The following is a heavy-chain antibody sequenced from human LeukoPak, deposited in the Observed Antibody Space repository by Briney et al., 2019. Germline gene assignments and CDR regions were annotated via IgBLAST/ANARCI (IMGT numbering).Heavy chain of an antibody. Sequence: PGGSPRLSCAASGFTFSSYGMHRVRQAPGKGLERMAFIRYDRSNKYYAYSQKGRFTISRDNSKNTLYLQMNSLRAEDTAVYYCAELSGSYYAVLWGQGTLVTVSS. V-gene: IGHV3-30*02. CDR3: AELSGSYYAVL. CDR1: GFTFSSYG. CDR2: IRYDRSNK. J-gene: IGHJ4*02. D-gene: IGHD1-26*01.